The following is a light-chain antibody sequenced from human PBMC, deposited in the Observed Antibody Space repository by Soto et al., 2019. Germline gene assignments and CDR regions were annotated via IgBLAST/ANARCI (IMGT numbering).Light chain of an antibody. V-gene: IGLV2-8*01. Sequence: QSALTQPHSASGSPGQSVTISCTGTSRDVGAYNYVSWYQQHPGKAPKVIIYDVNKRPSGVPDRFSGSKSDITASLTVSGLQTEDEADYYCGSHAGSSAVFGGGTKLTVL. CDR3: GSHAGSSAV. J-gene: IGLJ2*01. CDR2: DVN. CDR1: SRDVGAYNY.